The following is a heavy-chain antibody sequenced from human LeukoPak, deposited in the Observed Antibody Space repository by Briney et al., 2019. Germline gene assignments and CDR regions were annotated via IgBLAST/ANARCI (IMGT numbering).Heavy chain of an antibody. CDR3: ARHLRVTMIVVVYGGAFDM. D-gene: IGHD3-22*01. Sequence: SETLSLTCAVYGGSSSGYYWSWIRQPPGKGLEWIGEINHSGSTNYNPSLKSRVTISVDTTKNQFSLKLSSVTSADTAVYYFARHLRVTMIVVVYGGAFDMGGEGTMVTVSS. CDR2: INHSGST. V-gene: IGHV4-34*01. J-gene: IGHJ3*02. CDR1: GGSSSGYY.